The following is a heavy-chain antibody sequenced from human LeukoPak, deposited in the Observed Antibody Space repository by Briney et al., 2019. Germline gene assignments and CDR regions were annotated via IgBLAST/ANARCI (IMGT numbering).Heavy chain of an antibody. CDR3: ARGRCNSTHCYRQNWFDP. D-gene: IGHD2-2*02. J-gene: IGHJ5*02. CDR2: LFYSGST. CDR1: GGSISSRSYY. V-gene: IGHV4-39*07. Sequence: PSETLSLTCTVSGGSISSRSYYWGWLRQPPGKVLEWIGTLFYSGSTYYSPSLESRVTISVDTSKNQFSLKLNFLTAADTAVYYCARGRCNSTHCYRQNWFDPWGQGNLVTVSS.